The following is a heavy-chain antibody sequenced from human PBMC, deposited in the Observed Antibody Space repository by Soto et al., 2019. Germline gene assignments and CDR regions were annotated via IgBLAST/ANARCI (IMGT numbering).Heavy chain of an antibody. CDR3: ASDEGFRWFDP. Sequence: SETLSLTCAVYGGSFSGYYWSWIRQPPGKGLEWIGEINHSGSTNYNPSLKSRVTISVDTSKNQFSLKLSSVTAADTAVYYCASDEGFRWFDPWGQGTLVTVSS. J-gene: IGHJ5*02. CDR2: INHSGST. CDR1: GGSFSGYY. V-gene: IGHV4-34*01.